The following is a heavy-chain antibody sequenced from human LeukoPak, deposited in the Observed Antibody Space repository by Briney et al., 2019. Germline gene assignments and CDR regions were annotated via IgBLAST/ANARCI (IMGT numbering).Heavy chain of an antibody. CDR1: GDSISRGTYS. J-gene: IGHJ4*02. V-gene: IGHV4-30-4*07. Sequence: SETLSLTCAVSGDSISRGTYSWSWIRQPPGKGLEWIAYLYYSGNTYYNPSLKSRVTISLDTSKNQFSLKLSSVTAADTAVYYCARVRLTGDWYWGQGTLVTVSS. CDR2: LYYSGNT. CDR3: ARVRLTGDWY. D-gene: IGHD7-27*01.